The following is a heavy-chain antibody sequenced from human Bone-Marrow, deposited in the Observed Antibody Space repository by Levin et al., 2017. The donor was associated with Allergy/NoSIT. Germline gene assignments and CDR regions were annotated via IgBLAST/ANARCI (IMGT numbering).Heavy chain of an antibody. Sequence: GGSLRLSCAASGFTFSSYAMSWVRQAPGKGLEWVSAISGSGGSTYYADSVKGRFTISRDNSKNTLYLQMNSLRAEDTAVYYCARGFLGYCSSTSCPDAFDIWGQGTMVTVSS. V-gene: IGHV3-23*01. CDR2: ISGSGGST. CDR1: GFTFSSYA. D-gene: IGHD2-2*01. CDR3: ARGFLGYCSSTSCPDAFDI. J-gene: IGHJ3*02.